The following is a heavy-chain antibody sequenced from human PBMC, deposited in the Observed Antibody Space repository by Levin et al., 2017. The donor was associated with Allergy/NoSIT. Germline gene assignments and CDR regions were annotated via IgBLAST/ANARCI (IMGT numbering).Heavy chain of an antibody. CDR3: AVARCSTTRCYTGAFDS. J-gene: IGHJ5*01. V-gene: IGHV3-11*01. CDR2: IRNIGGTI. Sequence: GGSLRLSCAASGFTFSDYYMSWIRQAPGKGLEWISYIRNIGGTIYYAESVKGRFTISRDNTKNSLFLQMNSLRAEDTAVYYGAVARCSTTRCYTGAFDSWGQGTLVAVSP. CDR1: GFTFSDYY. D-gene: IGHD2-2*02.